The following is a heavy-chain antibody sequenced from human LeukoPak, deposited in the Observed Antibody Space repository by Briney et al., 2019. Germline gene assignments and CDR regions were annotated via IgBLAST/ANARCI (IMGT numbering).Heavy chain of an antibody. CDR2: ISDTGVST. Sequence: GGSLRLSCAASGFTFSSYAMSWVRQVPGEGLEWVAAISDTGVSTYYADSVKGRFTISRDNSKNTLYLQMNSLRVEDTAVYYCAKDRSDSSRWYAGSHWGQGTLVTVSS. CDR3: AKDRSDSSRWYAGSH. V-gene: IGHV3-23*01. D-gene: IGHD6-13*01. CDR1: GFTFSSYA. J-gene: IGHJ4*02.